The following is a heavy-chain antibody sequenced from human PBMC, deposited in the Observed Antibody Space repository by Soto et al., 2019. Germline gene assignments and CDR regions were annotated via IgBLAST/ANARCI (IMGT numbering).Heavy chain of an antibody. CDR1: GGSISSYY. Sequence: SETLSLTCTVSGGSISSYYWSWIRQPPGKGLEWIGYIYYSGSTNYNPSLKSRVTISVDTSKNQFSLKLSSVTAADTAEYCCARGSGSYSRVYFDYWGQGTMVTVYS. CDR2: IYYSGST. J-gene: IGHJ4*02. V-gene: IGHV4-59*01. D-gene: IGHD1-26*01. CDR3: ARGSGSYSRVYFDY.